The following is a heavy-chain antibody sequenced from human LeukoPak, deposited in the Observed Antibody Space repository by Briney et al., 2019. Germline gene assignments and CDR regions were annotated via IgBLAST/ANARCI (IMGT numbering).Heavy chain of an antibody. CDR3: ARDRAAADP. CDR1: GFTFSTYG. J-gene: IGHJ5*02. D-gene: IGHD6-13*01. CDR2: ISGSGDST. Sequence: GGSLRLSCAASGFTFSTYGMSWVRQAPGKGLEWVSAISGSGDSTYYADSVRGRFTISRDDSKNTLFLQMDSLRAEDTAVYYCARDRAAADPWGQGTLVTVSS. V-gene: IGHV3-23*01.